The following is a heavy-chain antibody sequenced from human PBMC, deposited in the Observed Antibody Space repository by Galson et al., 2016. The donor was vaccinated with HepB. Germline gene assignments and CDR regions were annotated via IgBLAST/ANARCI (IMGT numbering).Heavy chain of an antibody. CDR1: GFTFSIYW. J-gene: IGHJ6*02. CDR2: IQQVGSEE. CDR3: ARLKHYGSGSSYYYYGLDV. Sequence: SLRLSCAASGFTFSIYWMSWVRQAPGKGLEWVANIQQVGSEEYYVDSVKGRFTISKDNAKNSLYLQMNSLRAEDSAVYYCARLKHYGSGSSYYYYGLDVWGPGTKVTVSS. V-gene: IGHV3-7*03. D-gene: IGHD3-10*01.